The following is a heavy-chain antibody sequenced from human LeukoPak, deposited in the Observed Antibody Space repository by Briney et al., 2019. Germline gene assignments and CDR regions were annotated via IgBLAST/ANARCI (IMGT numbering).Heavy chain of an antibody. J-gene: IGHJ4*02. CDR3: ARHLRDGGSYPDY. Sequence: SETLSLTCTVSGGSISSYYWGWIRQPPGKGLEWIGSIYYSESTYYNPSLKSRVTISVDTSKNQFSLKLSSVTAADTAVYYCARHLRDGGSYPDYWGQGTLVTVCS. V-gene: IGHV4-39*01. D-gene: IGHD1-26*01. CDR2: IYYSEST. CDR1: GGSISSYY.